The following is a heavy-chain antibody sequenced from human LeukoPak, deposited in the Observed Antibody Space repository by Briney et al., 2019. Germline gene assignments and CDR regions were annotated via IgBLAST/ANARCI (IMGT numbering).Heavy chain of an antibody. J-gene: IGHJ4*02. CDR3: AREPGFGDFYFDY. Sequence: GGSLRLSCVASGFTFSDYYMRWIRQAPGKGLEWVSYISSSGAVIYYADSVKGRFTISRDNAKNSLYLQMNSLREEDTAVYYCAREPGFGDFYFDYWGQGTLVTVSS. CDR2: ISSSGAVI. CDR1: GFTFSDYY. D-gene: IGHD2-21*02. V-gene: IGHV3-11*04.